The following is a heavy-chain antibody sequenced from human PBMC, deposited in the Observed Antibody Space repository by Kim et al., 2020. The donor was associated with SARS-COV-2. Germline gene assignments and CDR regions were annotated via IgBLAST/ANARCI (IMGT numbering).Heavy chain of an antibody. J-gene: IGHJ4*02. CDR3: AKDMKGDILFGYSFIDY. V-gene: IGHV3-30*02. D-gene: IGHD3-9*01. Sequence: SVRGRFTISRDDSKSTVYLQMNGLRTEDTAVYYCAKDMKGDILFGYSFIDYWGQGTLVTVSS.